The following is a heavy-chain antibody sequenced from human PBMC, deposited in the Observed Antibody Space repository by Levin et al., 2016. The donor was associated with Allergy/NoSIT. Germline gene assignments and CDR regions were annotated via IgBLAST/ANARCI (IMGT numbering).Heavy chain of an antibody. CDR1: GFTFNKYW. V-gene: IGHV3-74*01. CDR3: ARESGGDCSSASCYRWFDP. D-gene: IGHD2-2*01. CDR2: INNDGITT. Sequence: GESLKISCAASGFTFNKYWMHWVRQAPGKGLVWVSRINNDGITTNYADSVKGRFTISRDNAKNTLYLQMNSLRAEDTAVYYCARESGGDCSSASCYRWFDPWGQGTLVTVSS. J-gene: IGHJ5*02.